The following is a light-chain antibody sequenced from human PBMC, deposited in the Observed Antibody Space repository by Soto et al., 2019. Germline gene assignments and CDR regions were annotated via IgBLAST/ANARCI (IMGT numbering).Light chain of an antibody. V-gene: IGKV3-15*01. CDR2: GAS. J-gene: IGKJ1*01. CDR3: QQYDNWPPWT. CDR1: QSVSSSY. Sequence: EIVLTQSPGTLSLSPGERATLSCRASQSVSSSYLAWYQQKPGQAPRLLIYGASTRATGIPARFSGGGSGTEFTLTISSLQSEDFAVYYCQQYDNWPPWTFGQGTKVDIK.